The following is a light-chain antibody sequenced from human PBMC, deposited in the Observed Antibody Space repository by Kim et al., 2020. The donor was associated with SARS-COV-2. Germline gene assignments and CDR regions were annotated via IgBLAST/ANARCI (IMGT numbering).Light chain of an antibody. J-gene: IGLJ2*01. CDR1: SSDVGSYNL. CDR2: EVT. Sequence: QSVLTQPASVSGSPGQSITISCTGTSSDVGSYNLVSWYQHHPGKAPKLMIYEVTKRPSGISNRFSGSKSGNTASLTISGLQAEDEADYYCCSYAGSGTLVFGGGTKVTVL. CDR3: CSYAGSGTLV. V-gene: IGLV2-23*02.